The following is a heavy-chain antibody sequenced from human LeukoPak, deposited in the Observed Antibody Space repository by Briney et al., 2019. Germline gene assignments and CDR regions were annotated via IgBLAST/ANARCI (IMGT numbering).Heavy chain of an antibody. Sequence: PSETLSLTCTVSGGSIGSYYWSWIRQPPGKGLEWIGYIYYTGSTNYNPSLKSRVTMSVDTSKNQFSLKVTSVTVADTALYYCAGSKMTTVTTTDYWGQETLVTVSS. D-gene: IGHD4-17*01. CDR2: IYYTGST. V-gene: IGHV4-59*01. J-gene: IGHJ4*02. CDR3: AGSKMTTVTTTDY. CDR1: GGSIGSYY.